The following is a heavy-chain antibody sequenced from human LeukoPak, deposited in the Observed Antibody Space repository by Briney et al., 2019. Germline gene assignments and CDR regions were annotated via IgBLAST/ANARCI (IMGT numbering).Heavy chain of an antibody. D-gene: IGHD4-17*01. CDR3: ARAFGTTVTTLFRFDP. J-gene: IGHJ5*02. CDR2: ISSSSSYI. Sequence: GGSLRLSCAASGFTFSSYSMNWVRQAPGKGLEWVSSISSSSSYIYYADSVKGRFTISRDNAKNSLYLQMNSLRAEDTAVYYCARAFGTTVTTLFRFDPWGQGTLVTVSS. V-gene: IGHV3-21*01. CDR1: GFTFSSYS.